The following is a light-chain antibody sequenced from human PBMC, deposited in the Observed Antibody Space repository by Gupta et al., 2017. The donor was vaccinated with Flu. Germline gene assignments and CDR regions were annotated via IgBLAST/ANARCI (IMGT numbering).Light chain of an antibody. CDR3: HQSYGFPWT. CDR1: HYIATY. Sequence: GDIVTITCRASHYIATYLNWYLQKPGKAPKLLVYVAYSLHSGVPSMFSGSGSRTEFTLTISGLQPEDFATYYCHQSYGFPWTFGQGTRVEIK. V-gene: IGKV1-39*01. J-gene: IGKJ1*01. CDR2: VAY.